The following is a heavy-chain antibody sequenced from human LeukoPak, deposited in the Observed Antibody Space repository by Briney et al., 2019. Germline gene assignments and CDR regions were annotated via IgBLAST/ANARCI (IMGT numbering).Heavy chain of an antibody. CDR3: ARADGDYFFGYYYYMDV. J-gene: IGHJ6*03. Sequence: GRSLRLSCAASGFIFSTYGMHWVRQAPGKGLEWVAVFSYDGSDTHYADSVKGRFTISRDNSRNTLYLQMNSLRAEDTAVYYCARADGDYFFGYYYYMDVWGKGTTVTVSS. V-gene: IGHV3-30*03. CDR2: FSYDGSDT. D-gene: IGHD4-17*01. CDR1: GFIFSTYG.